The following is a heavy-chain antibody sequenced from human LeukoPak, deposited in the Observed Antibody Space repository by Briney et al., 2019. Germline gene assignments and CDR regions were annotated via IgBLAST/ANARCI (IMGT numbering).Heavy chain of an antibody. V-gene: IGHV1-18*01. CDR3: ARDAGDVDTAMVTGDY. CDR2: ISAYNGNT. Sequence: ASVKVSRKASGYTFTSYGISWVRQAPGQGLEWMGWISAYNGNTNYAQKLQGRVTMTTDTSTSTAYMELRSLRSDDTAVYYCARDAGDVDTAMVTGDYWGQGTLVTVSS. D-gene: IGHD5-18*01. CDR1: GYTFTSYG. J-gene: IGHJ4*02.